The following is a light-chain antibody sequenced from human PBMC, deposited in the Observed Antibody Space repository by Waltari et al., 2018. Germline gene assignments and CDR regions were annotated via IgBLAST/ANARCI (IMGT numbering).Light chain of an antibody. CDR2: VAS. J-gene: IGKJ2*01. V-gene: IGKV1-39*01. Sequence: IQMTQSPSSLSASVGYRVTITCRASQSISSSLNWYQQIPGKAPKLLIYVASNLQSGGPSRFSGSGSGTDFSLTISSLQPEDFATYYCQQSYITTYTFGQGTKLEIK. CDR3: QQSYITTYT. CDR1: QSISSS.